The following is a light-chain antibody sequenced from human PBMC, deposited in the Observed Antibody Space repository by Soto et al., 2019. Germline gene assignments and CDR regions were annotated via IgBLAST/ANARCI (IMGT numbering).Light chain of an antibody. Sequence: ETVMTQSPATLSVSPGDRATLSCRASQSVSTYLAWYQQKPGQAPRLLIYGASARTTGIPDRFSGSGSGTEFTLTISSLQSEDFAVYYCQQYNGWPPRTFGQGTRVEIK. CDR1: QSVSTY. J-gene: IGKJ1*01. CDR3: QQYNGWPPRT. CDR2: GAS. V-gene: IGKV3-15*01.